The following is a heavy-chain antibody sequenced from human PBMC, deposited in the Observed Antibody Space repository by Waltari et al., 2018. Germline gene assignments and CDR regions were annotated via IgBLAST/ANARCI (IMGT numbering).Heavy chain of an antibody. J-gene: IGHJ6*03. CDR2: IYTSGST. D-gene: IGHD6-6*01. Sequence: QVQLQESGPGLVKPSETLSLTCTVSGGSISSYYWSWIRQPAGKGLEWIGRIYTSGSTNYNPSLKSRVTIAVDKSKNQFSLKLSSVTAADTAVYYCARDSFDTARRGFYYYMDVWGKGTTVTVSS. CDR1: GGSISSYY. CDR3: ARDSFDTARRGFYYYMDV. V-gene: IGHV4-4*07.